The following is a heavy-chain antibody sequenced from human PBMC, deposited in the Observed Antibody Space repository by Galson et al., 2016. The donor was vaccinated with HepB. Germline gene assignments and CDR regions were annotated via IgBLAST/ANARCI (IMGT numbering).Heavy chain of an antibody. CDR2: INQDGSEK. Sequence: SLRLSCAASGFMFSTHWMTWVRQAPGKGLEWVANINQDGSEKYHVDSVKGRFTISKDNGKNSLFLQLNSLRAEDTAVYYCASDAGYHQIDYWGQGTLVTVSS. CDR3: ASDAGYHQIDY. CDR1: GFMFSTHW. V-gene: IGHV3-7*03. D-gene: IGHD3-16*02. J-gene: IGHJ4*02.